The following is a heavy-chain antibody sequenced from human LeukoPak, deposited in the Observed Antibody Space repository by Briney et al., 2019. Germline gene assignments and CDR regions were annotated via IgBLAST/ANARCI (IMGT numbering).Heavy chain of an antibody. D-gene: IGHD3-16*01. CDR3: ARVGGDYYYYYGMDV. Sequence: SGGSLRLSCAASGFTISSYAMNWVRQAPGKGLEWVSSISSSSSYIYYADSVKGRFTISRDNAKNSLYLQMNSLRAEDTAVYYCARVGGDYYYYYGMDVWGQGTTVTVSS. CDR2: ISSSSSYI. J-gene: IGHJ6*02. V-gene: IGHV3-21*01. CDR1: GFTISSYA.